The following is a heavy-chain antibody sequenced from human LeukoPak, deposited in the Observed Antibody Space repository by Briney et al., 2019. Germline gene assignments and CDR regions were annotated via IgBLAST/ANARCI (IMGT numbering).Heavy chain of an antibody. D-gene: IGHD3-10*01. V-gene: IGHV3-20*04. J-gene: IGHJ4*02. CDR1: GFTFDDYG. Sequence: GGSLRLSCAASGFTFDDYGMSWVRQAPGKGLEWVSGINWNGGSTGYADSVKGRFTIPRDNAKNSLYLQMNSLRAEDTALYYCARDEGSGSYYNEVSPFYFDYWGQGTLVTVSS. CDR3: ARDEGSGSYYNEVSPFYFDY. CDR2: INWNGGST.